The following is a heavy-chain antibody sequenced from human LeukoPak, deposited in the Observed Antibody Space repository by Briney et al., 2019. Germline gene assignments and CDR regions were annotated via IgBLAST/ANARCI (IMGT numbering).Heavy chain of an antibody. CDR3: AKDRRQQLIHSDYMDV. J-gene: IGHJ6*03. V-gene: IGHV3-30*02. CDR1: GFTFSSYA. D-gene: IGHD6-13*01. Sequence: PGRSLRLSCAASGFTFSSYAMHWVRQAPGKGLEWVAFIRYDGSNKYYADSVKGRFTISRDNSKNTLYLQMNSLRAEDTAVYYCAKDRRQQLIHSDYMDVWGKGTTVTVSS. CDR2: IRYDGSNK.